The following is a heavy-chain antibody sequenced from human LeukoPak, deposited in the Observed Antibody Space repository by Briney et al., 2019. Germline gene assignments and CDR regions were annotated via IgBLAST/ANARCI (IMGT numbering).Heavy chain of an antibody. Sequence: PSETLSLTCAVYVGSFSGYYWSWIRQPPGKGLEWMGEINHSGSTNYNLSLNSRVTISVDTSKNQFSLKLSSVTDADTAVYYCARGLGYYGSGSSPYYFDCWGQGTLVTVSS. CDR2: INHSGST. CDR1: VGSFSGYY. CDR3: ARGLGYYGSGSSPYYFDC. V-gene: IGHV4-34*01. D-gene: IGHD3-10*01. J-gene: IGHJ4*02.